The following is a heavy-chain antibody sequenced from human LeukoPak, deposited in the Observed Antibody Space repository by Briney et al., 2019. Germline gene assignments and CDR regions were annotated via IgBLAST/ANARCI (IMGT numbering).Heavy chain of an antibody. CDR3: ARDLSGVTGYTYGRGIDY. J-gene: IGHJ4*02. D-gene: IGHD5-18*01. CDR1: GFTLRSYW. V-gene: IGHV3-7*01. CDR2: KKKEGNEQ. Sequence: GGSLRLSCAASGFTLRSYWMSWVRQAPGKGAEGVSNKKKEGNEQLHVDSVKGRFPICRDNAETSVYLPVNSLRAEDSAVFYCARDLSGVTGYTYGRGIDYWGQGTLVSVSS.